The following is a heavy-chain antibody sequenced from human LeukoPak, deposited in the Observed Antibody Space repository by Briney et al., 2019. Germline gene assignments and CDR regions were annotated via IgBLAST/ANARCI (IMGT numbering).Heavy chain of an antibody. V-gene: IGHV4-39*01. J-gene: IGHJ5*02. CDR2: IYYSGST. D-gene: IGHD2-21*01. CDR1: GGSISSSSYY. Sequence: SETLSFTCTVSGGSISSSSYYWGWIRQPPGKGLEWIGSIYYSGSTYYNPSLKSRVTISVDTSKNQFSLKLSSVTAADTAVYYCASIFDCGGDCYKWFDPWGQGTLVTVAS. CDR3: ASIFDCGGDCYKWFDP.